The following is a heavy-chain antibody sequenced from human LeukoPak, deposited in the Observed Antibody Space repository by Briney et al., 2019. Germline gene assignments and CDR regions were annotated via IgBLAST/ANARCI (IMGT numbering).Heavy chain of an antibody. CDR3: ARDQRWFGELDF. D-gene: IGHD3-10*01. CDR1: GFTFSAPE. J-gene: IGHJ4*02. Sequence: GGSLRLSCAASGFTFSAPEMNWVRQTPGKGLEWVSYITSTGDAAYYADSVKGRFTISRDSARNSLYLQMNSLRAEDTAVYYCARDQRWFGELDFWGQGTLVTVSS. CDR2: ITSTGDAA. V-gene: IGHV3-48*03.